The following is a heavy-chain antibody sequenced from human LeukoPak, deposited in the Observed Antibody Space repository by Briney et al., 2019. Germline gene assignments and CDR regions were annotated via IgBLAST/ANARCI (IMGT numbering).Heavy chain of an antibody. D-gene: IGHD1-26*01. Sequence: GGSLRLSCAASGFTFSSYGMHWVRQAPGKGLEWVAVIWYDGSNKYYADSVKGRFTISRDNSKNTLYLQMNSLRAEDTAVHYCARDVGVGAIDYWGQGTLVTVSS. CDR3: ARDVGVGAIDY. J-gene: IGHJ4*02. CDR1: GFTFSSYG. CDR2: IWYDGSNK. V-gene: IGHV3-33*01.